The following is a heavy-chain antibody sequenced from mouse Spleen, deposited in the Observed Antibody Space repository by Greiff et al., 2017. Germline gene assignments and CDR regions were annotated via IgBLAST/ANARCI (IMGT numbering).Heavy chain of an antibody. J-gene: IGHJ2*01. V-gene: IGHV1-42*01. CDR2: INPSTGGT. D-gene: IGHD1-1*01. Sequence: VQLQQSGAELARPGASVKISCKASGYSFTGYYMNWVKQSPEKSLEWIGEINPSTGGTTYNQKFKAKATLTVDKSSSTAYMQLKSLTSEDSAVYYCARRDIRDYFDYWGQGTTLTVSS. CDR1: GYSFTGYY. CDR3: ARRDIRDYFDY.